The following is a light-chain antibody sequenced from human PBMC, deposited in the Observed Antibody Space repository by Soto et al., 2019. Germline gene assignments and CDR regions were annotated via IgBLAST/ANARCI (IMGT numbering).Light chain of an antibody. Sequence: QSVLTQPPSVSGAPGQRVTISCTGSSSNIGAGYDVHWYQQLPGTAPKLLIYGNSNRPSGVPDRFSGSKSGTSASLAITGLQAEDEDDDYCQSYDSSLSAMVFGGGTQLTVL. CDR2: GNS. V-gene: IGLV1-40*01. CDR1: SSNIGAGYD. J-gene: IGLJ2*01. CDR3: QSYDSSLSAMV.